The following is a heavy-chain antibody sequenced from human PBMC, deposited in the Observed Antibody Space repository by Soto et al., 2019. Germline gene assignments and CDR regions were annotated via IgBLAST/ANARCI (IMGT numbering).Heavy chain of an antibody. CDR3: ARGPPLLW. D-gene: IGHD2-21*01. CDR1: GGSISSGGYS. J-gene: IGHJ4*02. V-gene: IGHV4-30-2*01. CDR2: IYHSVST. Sequence: QLQLQESGPGLVKPSQTLSLTCAVSGGSISSGGYSWSWIRQPPGKGLECIGYIYHSVSTYYNPSLKSRVTISVDRSKNQFSLKLSSVTAADTAVYYCARGPPLLWWSQGTLVTVSS.